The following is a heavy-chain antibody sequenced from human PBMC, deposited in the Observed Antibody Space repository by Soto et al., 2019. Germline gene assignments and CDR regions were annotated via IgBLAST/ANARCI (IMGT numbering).Heavy chain of an antibody. J-gene: IGHJ4*02. V-gene: IGHV1-24*01. CDR2: FDPEDGET. Sequence: QVQLVQSGAEVKKPGASVKVSCKVSGYTLTELSMHWVRQAPGKGLEWMGGFDPEDGETIYAQKFQGRVTRTEDTSTDTAYMELSSLRSEDTAVYYCATDLMVRGVIPDYWGQGTLVTVSS. CDR1: GYTLTELS. CDR3: ATDLMVRGVIPDY. D-gene: IGHD3-10*01.